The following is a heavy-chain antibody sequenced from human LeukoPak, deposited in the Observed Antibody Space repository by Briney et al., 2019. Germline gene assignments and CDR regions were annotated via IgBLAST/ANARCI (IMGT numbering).Heavy chain of an antibody. Sequence: PGRSLRLSCAASGFTFSSYAMHWVRQAPGKGLEWVAVISYDGGNKYYADSVKGRFTISRDNSENTLYLQMNSLRAEDTAVYYCARLVVSYYGMDVWGQGTTVTVSS. J-gene: IGHJ6*02. CDR1: GFTFSSYA. CDR2: ISYDGGNK. D-gene: IGHD6-6*01. V-gene: IGHV3-30-3*01. CDR3: ARLVVSYYGMDV.